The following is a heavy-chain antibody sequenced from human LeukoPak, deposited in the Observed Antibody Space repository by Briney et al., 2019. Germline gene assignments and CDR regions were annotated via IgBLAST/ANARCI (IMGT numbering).Heavy chain of an antibody. CDR1: GGSISCSSYY. CDR2: IYYSGST. D-gene: IGHD1-7*01. CDR3: ARQPLELELRRPIDY. V-gene: IGHV4-39*01. J-gene: IGHJ4*02. Sequence: SETLSLTCTVSGGSISCSSYYWGWIRQPPGKGLEWIGSIYYSGSTYYNPSLKSRVTISVDTSKNQFSLKLSSVTAADTAVYYCARQPLELELRRPIDYWGQGTLVTVSS.